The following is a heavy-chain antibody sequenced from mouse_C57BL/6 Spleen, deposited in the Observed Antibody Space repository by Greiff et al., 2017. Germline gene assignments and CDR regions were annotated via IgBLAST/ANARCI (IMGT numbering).Heavy chain of an antibody. CDR2: IDPEDGDT. J-gene: IGHJ2*01. Sequence: VQLQQSGAELVRPGASVKLSCTASGFNIKDYYMHWVKQRPEQGLEWIGRIDPEDGDTEYAPKFQGKATMTADTSSNTAYLQLSSLTSEDTAVYYCTPIYYGNYGGFDYWGQGTTLTVSS. V-gene: IGHV14-1*01. CDR3: TPIYYGNYGGFDY. CDR1: GFNIKDYY. D-gene: IGHD2-1*01.